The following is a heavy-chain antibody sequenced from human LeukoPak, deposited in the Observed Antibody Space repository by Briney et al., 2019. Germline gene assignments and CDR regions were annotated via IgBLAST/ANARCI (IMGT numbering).Heavy chain of an antibody. Sequence: GASVKVSCKASGYTFTGYYMHWVRQAPGQGLEWMGCINPNSGGTNYAQKVQGRVTMTRDTSISTAYMELSRLRSDDTAVYYCARDSGYSSGRGGGLEDYWGQGTLVTVSS. D-gene: IGHD6-19*01. CDR3: ARDSGYSSGRGGGLEDY. V-gene: IGHV1-2*02. CDR2: INPNSGGT. CDR1: GYTFTGYY. J-gene: IGHJ4*02.